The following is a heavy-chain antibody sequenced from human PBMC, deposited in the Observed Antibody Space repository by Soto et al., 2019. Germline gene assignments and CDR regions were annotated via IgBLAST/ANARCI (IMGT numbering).Heavy chain of an antibody. CDR2: IIPIPGTA. CDR1: GGTFGSYA. J-gene: IGHJ4*02. V-gene: IGHV1-69*10. CDR3: AREYGGSYYGSHYFDY. D-gene: IGHD1-26*01. Sequence: SVKVSCKASGGTFGSYAISWVRQAPGQGLEWMGGIIPIPGTANDAQKFQGRVTITRDTSASTAYMELSSLRSEDTAVYYCAREYGGSYYGSHYFDYWGQGTLVTVSS.